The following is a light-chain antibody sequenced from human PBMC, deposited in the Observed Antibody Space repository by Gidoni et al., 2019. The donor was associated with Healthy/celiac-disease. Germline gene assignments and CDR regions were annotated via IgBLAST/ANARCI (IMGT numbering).Light chain of an antibody. CDR3: SSYTSSSWV. J-gene: IGLJ3*02. V-gene: IGLV2-14*01. CDR2: EVS. CDR1: SSDVGGYNY. Sequence: SALTQPASVSGSPGQSITIPCTGTSSDVGGYNYVSWYQQHPGKAPKLMIYEVSNRPSGVSNRFSGSKSGNTASLTISGLQAEDEADYYCSSYTSSSWVFGGGTKLTVL.